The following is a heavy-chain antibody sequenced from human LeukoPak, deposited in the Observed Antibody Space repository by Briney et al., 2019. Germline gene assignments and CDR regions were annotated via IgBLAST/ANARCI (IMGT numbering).Heavy chain of an antibody. CDR3: AREAIDIVVVVAAHDAFDI. CDR1: GFTFSSYS. D-gene: IGHD2-15*01. J-gene: IGHJ3*02. Sequence: GGSLRLSCAASGFTFSSYSMNWVRQAPGKGLEWVSSISSSSSYIYYADSVKGRFTISRDNAKNSLYLQMNSLRAEDTAVYYCAREAIDIVVVVAAHDAFDIWGRGTMVTVSS. CDR2: ISSSSSYI. V-gene: IGHV3-21*01.